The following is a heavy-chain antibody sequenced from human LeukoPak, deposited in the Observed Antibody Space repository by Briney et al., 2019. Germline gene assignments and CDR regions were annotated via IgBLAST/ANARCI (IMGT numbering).Heavy chain of an antibody. CDR3: ARGDPPHLSEYMEL. Sequence: SETLSLTCAVYGGSFSGYYWSWIRQPPGKGLEWIGEINHSGSTNHNPSLKSRVTISVDTSKNQFSLKLSSVTAADTAVYYCARGDPPHLSEYMELWGQGTLVTVSS. CDR2: INHSGST. CDR1: GGSFSGYY. D-gene: IGHD1-7*01. V-gene: IGHV4-34*01. J-gene: IGHJ4*02.